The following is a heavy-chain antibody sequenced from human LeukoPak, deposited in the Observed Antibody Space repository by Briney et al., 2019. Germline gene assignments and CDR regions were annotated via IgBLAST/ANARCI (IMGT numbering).Heavy chain of an antibody. CDR1: GGYITTYY. CDR2: AYYSGSD. V-gene: IGHV4-59*01. Sequence: SETLSLTCHVSGGYITTYYWSWIRQPLGKGLEWIGYAYYSGSDEYNPSLRSRVTMSADASRNQFSLTLNSVTAADTAIYYCATLNIESSSGWFFRSWGQGTLVSVSS. CDR3: ATLNIESSSGWFFRS. D-gene: IGHD6-19*01. J-gene: IGHJ5*02.